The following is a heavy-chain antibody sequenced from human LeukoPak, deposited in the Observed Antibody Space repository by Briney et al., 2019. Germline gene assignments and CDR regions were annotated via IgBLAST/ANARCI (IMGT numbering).Heavy chain of an antibody. CDR1: GYSISSGYY. CDR2: IYHSGST. CDR3: ARSILTLGYYFDY. V-gene: IGHV4-38-2*02. D-gene: IGHD3-3*02. Sequence: SETLSLTCTVSGYSISSGYYWGWIRQPPGKGLEWIGSIYHSGSTYYNPSLKSRVTISVDTSKNQFSLKLGSVTAADTAVYYCARSILTLGYYFDYWGQGTLVTVSS. J-gene: IGHJ4*02.